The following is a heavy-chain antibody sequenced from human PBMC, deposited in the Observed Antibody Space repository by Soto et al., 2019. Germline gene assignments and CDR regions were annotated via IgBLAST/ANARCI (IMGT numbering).Heavy chain of an antibody. CDR1: GYTFFTYD. J-gene: IGHJ5*02. D-gene: IGHD5-12*01. Sequence: ASVKVSCKASGYTFFTYDISWVRQAPGQGLEWMGWISTYSGDTKYAQKFQGRVTMTTDTSTTTAYLELRSLRSDDTAVYYCARYHGPTTSENWFDPWGQGTLVTVSS. CDR2: ISTYSGDT. CDR3: ARYHGPTTSENWFDP. V-gene: IGHV1-18*01.